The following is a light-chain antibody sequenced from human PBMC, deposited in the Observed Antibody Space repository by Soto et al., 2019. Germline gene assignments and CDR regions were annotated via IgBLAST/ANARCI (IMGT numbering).Light chain of an antibody. CDR1: QGIGRS. Sequence: DMQMTQSPSSLSASVRERVTITCRASQGIGRSLAWYQHKPGKVPQLLIYAASTLQSGVPSRFSGSGSGTDFTLTISSLQPEDIATYYCQQTNSFPRTFGQGTKVDIK. CDR2: AAS. V-gene: IGKV1-27*01. J-gene: IGKJ1*01. CDR3: QQTNSFPRT.